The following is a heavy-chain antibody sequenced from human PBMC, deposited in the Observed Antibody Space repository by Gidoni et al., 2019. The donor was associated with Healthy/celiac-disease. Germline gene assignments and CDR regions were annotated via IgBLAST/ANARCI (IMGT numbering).Heavy chain of an antibody. Sequence: EVQLVESGGGLVQPGGSLSLSCAASGFPFSSYSMNWVRQAPGKGLEWVSYISSSSSTIYYADSVKGRFTISRDNAKNSLYLQMNSLRAEDTAVYYCARDTYSSGWYYDAFDIWGQGTMVTVSS. CDR3: ARDTYSSGWYYDAFDI. D-gene: IGHD6-19*01. CDR2: ISSSSSTI. J-gene: IGHJ3*02. CDR1: GFPFSSYS. V-gene: IGHV3-48*01.